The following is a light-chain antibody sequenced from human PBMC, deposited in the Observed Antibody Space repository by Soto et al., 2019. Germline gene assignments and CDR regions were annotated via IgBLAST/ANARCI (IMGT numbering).Light chain of an antibody. CDR2: RND. J-gene: IGLJ1*01. V-gene: IGLV1-47*01. CDR3: AAWDDTVRSYV. CDR1: ISNIGNNY. Sequence: QSALTQPPSVSGTPWQRVTISCSGSISNIGNNYVYWFQQLPGTAPKVLSNRNDQRPSGVPDRFSGSKSGTSASLAISGLRSEDEAEYYCAAWDDTVRSYVFGTGTKLTVL.